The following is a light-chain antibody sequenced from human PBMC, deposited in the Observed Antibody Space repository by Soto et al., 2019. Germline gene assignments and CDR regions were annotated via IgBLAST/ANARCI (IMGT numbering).Light chain of an antibody. J-gene: IGKJ5*01. CDR1: QSVSSN. CDR3: QQYKNWPPIT. Sequence: ELVLTQSPGNLSLSPGASATLPCRASQSVSSNYLAWYQQKPGQAPRLLIYGASTRATGIPARFSGSGSGTEFTLTISSLQSEDLAVYYCQQYKNWPPITFGQGTRLEIK. CDR2: GAS. V-gene: IGKV3-15*01.